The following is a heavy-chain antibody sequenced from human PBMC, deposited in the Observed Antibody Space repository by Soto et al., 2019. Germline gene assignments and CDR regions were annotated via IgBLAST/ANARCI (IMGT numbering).Heavy chain of an antibody. CDR2: INHSGST. CDR3: ARDSQRYVMAV. Sequence: SETLSLTCAVYGGSFSGYYWSWIRQPPGKGLEWIGEINHSGSTNYNPSLKSRVTISVDTSKNQFSLKLSSVTAADTAVYYCARDSQRYVMAVWGQGTTVTVSS. CDR1: GGSFSGYY. J-gene: IGHJ6*02. V-gene: IGHV4-34*09. D-gene: IGHD2-2*01.